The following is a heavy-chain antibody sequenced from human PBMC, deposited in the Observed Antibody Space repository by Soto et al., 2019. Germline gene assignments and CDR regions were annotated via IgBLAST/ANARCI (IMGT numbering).Heavy chain of an antibody. Sequence: QDHLVESGGGVVQPGTSLRLSCAASGFTFNTYGMHWVRQAPGKGLEWVAVISYDGSDKFYADSVKGRFTISRDNSKNTLYLQMSSLRPEDTAIYYRAKSPNFYCSSPNCYKYYFDYWGQGTLVTVSS. J-gene: IGHJ4*02. V-gene: IGHV3-30*18. CDR1: GFTFNTYG. CDR3: AKSPNFYCSSPNCYKYYFDY. D-gene: IGHD2-2*02. CDR2: ISYDGSDK.